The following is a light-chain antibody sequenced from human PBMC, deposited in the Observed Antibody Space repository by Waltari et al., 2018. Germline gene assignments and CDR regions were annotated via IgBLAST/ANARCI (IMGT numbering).Light chain of an antibody. Sequence: DIVMTLSPDSLAVSLGARATINCTSSQSVSYTASNKHYLAWYQQKPGQPPKLLIYWASNRESGVPDRFSGSGSGTDFTLTISRLQAEDVAVYYCQQYYTTPLTCGGGTKVEI. CDR1: QSVSYTASNKHY. V-gene: IGKV4-1*01. CDR2: WAS. CDR3: QQYYTTPLT. J-gene: IGKJ4*01.